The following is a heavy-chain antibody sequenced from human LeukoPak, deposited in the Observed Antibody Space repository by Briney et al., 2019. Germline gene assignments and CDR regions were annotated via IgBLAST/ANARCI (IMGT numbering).Heavy chain of an antibody. V-gene: IGHV3-30*18. CDR2: ISYDGSNK. CDR1: GFTFSSYA. J-gene: IGHJ4*02. CDR3: AKDMWWFGELSNLDFDY. Sequence: GGSLRLSCAASGFTFSSYAMSWVRQAPGKGLEWVAVISYDGSNKYFSESVKGRFTIFRDNSKNTLYLQMNSLRPGDTAVYYCAKDMWWFGELSNLDFDYWGQGTLVTVSS. D-gene: IGHD3-10*01.